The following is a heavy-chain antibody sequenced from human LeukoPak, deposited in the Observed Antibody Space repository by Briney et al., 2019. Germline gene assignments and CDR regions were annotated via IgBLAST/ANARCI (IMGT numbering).Heavy chain of an antibody. J-gene: IGHJ3*02. CDR2: MNPNSGNT. V-gene: IGHV1-8*01. Sequence: ASVKVSCKASGYTFTSYDINWVRQATGQGLEWMGWMNPNSGNTGYAQQFQGRVTMTRNTSISTAYMELSGLRSEDTAVYYCARGDIVVVPGAVRGVSLADAFDIWGQGTLVPASS. CDR1: GYTFTSYD. CDR3: ARGDIVVVPGAVRGVSLADAFDI. D-gene: IGHD2-2*01.